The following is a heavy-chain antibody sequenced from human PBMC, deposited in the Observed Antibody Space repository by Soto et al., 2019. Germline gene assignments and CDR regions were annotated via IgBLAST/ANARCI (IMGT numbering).Heavy chain of an antibody. CDR2: IWYDGSNK. Sequence: GGSLRLSCAASGFTFSSYGMHWVRQAPGKGLEWVAVIWYDGSNKYYADSVKGRFTISRDNSKNTLYLQMNSLRAEDTAVYYCVAMYGSGSSPSDYYYYYGMDVWGQGTTVTVSS. V-gene: IGHV3-33*01. J-gene: IGHJ6*02. CDR1: GFTFSSYG. D-gene: IGHD3-10*01. CDR3: VAMYGSGSSPSDYYYYYGMDV.